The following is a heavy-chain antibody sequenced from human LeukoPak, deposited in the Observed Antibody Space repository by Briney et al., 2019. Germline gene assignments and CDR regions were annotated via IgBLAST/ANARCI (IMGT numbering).Heavy chain of an antibody. CDR2: IDYTGTA. V-gene: IGHV4-59*11. CDR3: ARTYFFASGSYYDEWGLDF. CDR1: GGSISSHY. J-gene: IGHJ4*02. Sequence: KPSETLSLTCTVSGGSISSHYWSWIRQSPGEGLEWIGYIDYTGTANYNPSLKSRVTISLATSKSQFSLQLTSVTTADTAAYYCARTYFFASGSYYDEWGLDFWGQGTLVTVSS. D-gene: IGHD3-10*01.